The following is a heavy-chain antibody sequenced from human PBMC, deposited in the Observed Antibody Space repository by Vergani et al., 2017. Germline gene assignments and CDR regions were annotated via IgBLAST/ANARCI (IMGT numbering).Heavy chain of an antibody. V-gene: IGHV7-4-1*02. CDR3: ARGSPSAFLPYCSSTSCYSNWFDP. CDR1: GYTFTSYA. D-gene: IGHD2-2*01. Sequence: QVQLVQSGSELKKPGASVKVSCKASGYTFTSYAMNWVRQAPGQGLEWMGWINTNTGNPTYAQGFTGRFVFSLDTSVSTAYLQISSLKAEDTAVCYCARGSPSAFLPYCSSTSCYSNWFDPWGQGTLVTVSS. CDR2: INTNTGNP. J-gene: IGHJ5*02.